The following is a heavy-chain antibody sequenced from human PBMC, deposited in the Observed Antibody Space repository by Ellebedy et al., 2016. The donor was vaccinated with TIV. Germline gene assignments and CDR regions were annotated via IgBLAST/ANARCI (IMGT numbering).Heavy chain of an antibody. J-gene: IGHJ3*02. CDR1: GYTFTGYY. D-gene: IGHD5-18*01. CDR2: INPNSGGT. CDR3: ARDGGVDTAMGYEWDAFDI. Sequence: AASVKVSCKASGYTFTGYYMHWVRQAPGQGLEWMGWINPNSGGTSYAQKFQGWVTMTRDTSISTAYMELSRLRSDDTAVYYCARDGGVDTAMGYEWDAFDIWGQGTMVTVSS. V-gene: IGHV1-2*04.